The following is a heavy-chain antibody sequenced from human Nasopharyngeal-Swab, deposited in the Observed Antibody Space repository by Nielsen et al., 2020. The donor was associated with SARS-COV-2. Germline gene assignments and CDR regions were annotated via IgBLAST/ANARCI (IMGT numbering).Heavy chain of an antibody. D-gene: IGHD3-22*01. Sequence: SETLSLTCTVSGGSISSGGYYWSWIRQHPGKGLEWIGYIYYSGSTYYNPSLKRRVTISVDTSKNQFSLKLSSVTAADTAVYYCARARITMIVVVDAFDIWGQGTMVTVSS. J-gene: IGHJ3*02. CDR1: GGSISSGGYY. CDR3: ARARITMIVVVDAFDI. CDR2: IYYSGST. V-gene: IGHV4-31*03.